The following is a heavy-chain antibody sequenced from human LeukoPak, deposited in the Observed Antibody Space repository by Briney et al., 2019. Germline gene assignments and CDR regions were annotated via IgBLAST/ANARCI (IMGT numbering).Heavy chain of an antibody. V-gene: IGHV4-59*13. CDR1: GGSISSYY. Sequence: PSETLSLTCTVSGGSISSYYWSWIRQPPGKGLEWFGHIYYRGSTKYNLSLKSRVTISGDTSKNQFSLRLRSVSAADTAVYYCARDIIIPGGYYMDVWGKGTTVTVSS. CDR3: ARDIIIPGGYYMDV. J-gene: IGHJ6*03. CDR2: IYYRGST. D-gene: IGHD3-3*02.